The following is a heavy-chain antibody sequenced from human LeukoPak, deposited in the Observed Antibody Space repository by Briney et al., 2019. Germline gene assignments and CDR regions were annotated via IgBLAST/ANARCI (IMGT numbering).Heavy chain of an antibody. CDR2: ISGSSNTI. J-gene: IGHJ4*02. CDR1: GFTFSTYS. D-gene: IGHD6-19*01. CDR3: IVLAVTGTLGFDY. V-gene: IGHV3-48*01. Sequence: GGSLRLSCAASGFTFSTYSLNWVSQAPGKGLEWVSYISGSSNTIYYADSVKGRFTISRDNAKNSLYLQMNSLRAEDTAVYYCIVLAVTGTLGFDYWGQGTLVTVSS.